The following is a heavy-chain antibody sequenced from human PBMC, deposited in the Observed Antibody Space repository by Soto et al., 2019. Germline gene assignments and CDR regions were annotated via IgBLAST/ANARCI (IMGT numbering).Heavy chain of an antibody. CDR3: AKDVVVVPAAMEGGYYYYGMDV. J-gene: IGHJ6*02. CDR2: ISGSGGST. CDR1: GFTFSSYA. Sequence: EVQLLESGGGLVQPGGSLRLSCAASGFTFSSYAMSWVRQAPGKGLEWVSAISGSGGSTYYADSVKGRFTISRDNSKNTLYLQMNSLRAEDTAVYYCAKDVVVVPAAMEGGYYYYGMDVWGQGTTVTVSS. D-gene: IGHD2-2*01. V-gene: IGHV3-23*01.